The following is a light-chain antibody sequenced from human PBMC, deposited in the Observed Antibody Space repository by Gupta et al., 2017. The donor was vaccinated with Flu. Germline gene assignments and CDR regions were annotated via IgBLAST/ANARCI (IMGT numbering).Light chain of an antibody. CDR3: HQVYYLPST. CDR1: QDISTY. J-gene: IGKJ2*01. CDR2: DAS. V-gene: IGKV1-33*01. Sequence: PYSVSASVGDRVTITCQASQDISTYLNWYQQKPGKAPKVLIYDASKVETGVPSRFSGSGSGTAFTFSIISRQPEDFATYYCHQVYYLPSTFGQGTKLEI.